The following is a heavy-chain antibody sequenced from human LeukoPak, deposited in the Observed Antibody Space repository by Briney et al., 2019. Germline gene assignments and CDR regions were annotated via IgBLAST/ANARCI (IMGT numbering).Heavy chain of an antibody. CDR3: AKAGGDGYYFDY. CDR2: ISSSSSYI. J-gene: IGHJ4*02. V-gene: IGHV3-21*04. Sequence: PGGSLRLSCAASGFTFSSYSMNWVRQAPGKGLEWVSSISSSSSYIYYADSVKGRFTISRDNSKNTLYLQMNSLRAEDTAVYYCAKAGGDGYYFDYWGQGTLVTVSS. D-gene: IGHD3-10*01. CDR1: GFTFSSYS.